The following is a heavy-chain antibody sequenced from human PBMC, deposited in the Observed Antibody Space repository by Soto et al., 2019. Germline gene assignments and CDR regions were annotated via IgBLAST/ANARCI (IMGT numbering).Heavy chain of an antibody. J-gene: IGHJ5*02. CDR3: TREHKNINWNYLAFDP. D-gene: IGHD1-7*01. V-gene: IGHV4-30-4*01. CDR2: IYYSGTT. Sequence: LSLTCTVSGVSISSTDYYWSWMRQPPGKGLEWIGNIYYSGTTYYNPSLKSRLIISVDTSKNQFSLNLRSVTAADTAVYFCTREHKNINWNYLAFDPWGQGTLVTVS. CDR1: GVSISSTDYY.